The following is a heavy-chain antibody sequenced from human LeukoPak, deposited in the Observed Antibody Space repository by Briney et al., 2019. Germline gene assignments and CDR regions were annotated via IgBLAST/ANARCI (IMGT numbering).Heavy chain of an antibody. CDR1: GFTFSSYW. J-gene: IGHJ4*02. D-gene: IGHD6-6*01. Sequence: GGSLRLSCAASGFTFSSYWMSWVGRAPGKGLEGVANINQDGRVKYYVRSAKGRFTITRENPQSSLYLQMNSLRAEHTAVYYCARVVYSSSRPFDYWGQGTLVTVSS. CDR3: ARVVYSSSRPFDY. V-gene: IGHV3-7*01. CDR2: INQDGRVK.